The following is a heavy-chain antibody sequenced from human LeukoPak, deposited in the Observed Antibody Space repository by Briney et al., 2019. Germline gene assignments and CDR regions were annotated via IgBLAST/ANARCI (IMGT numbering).Heavy chain of an antibody. CDR1: GYTFTGYY. CDR3: ASPLIAVAGTGY. Sequence: GASVKVSRKASGYTFTGYYMRWVRQAPGQGLEWMGWINPNSGGTNYAQKFQGRVTMTRDTSISTAYMELSRLRSDDTAVYYCASPLIAVAGTGYWGQGTLVTVSS. CDR2: INPNSGGT. V-gene: IGHV1-2*02. D-gene: IGHD6-19*01. J-gene: IGHJ4*02.